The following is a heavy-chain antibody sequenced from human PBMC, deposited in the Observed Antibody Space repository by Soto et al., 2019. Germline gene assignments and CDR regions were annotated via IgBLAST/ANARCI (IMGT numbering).Heavy chain of an antibody. CDR3: AKALWFGELGVYGMDV. D-gene: IGHD3-10*01. J-gene: IGHJ6*02. CDR2: ISGSGGST. V-gene: IGHV3-23*01. CDR1: GFTFSSYA. Sequence: QPGGSLRLSCAASGFTFSSYAMSWVRQAPGKGLEWVSAISGSGGSTYYADSVKGRFIISRDNSKNTLYLQMNSLRAEDTAVYYCAKALWFGELGVYGMDVWGQGTTVTVSS.